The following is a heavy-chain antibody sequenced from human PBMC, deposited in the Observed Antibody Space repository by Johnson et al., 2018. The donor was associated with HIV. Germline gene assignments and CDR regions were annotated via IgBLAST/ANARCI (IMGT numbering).Heavy chain of an antibody. V-gene: IGHV3-23*04. CDR3: ARDGRDLVTRGGFDV. D-gene: IGHD5-18*01. Sequence: VQLVESGGGLVQPGGSLRLSCAASGFTFSSYAMSWVRQAPGKGLEWVSAISGSGGSTYYADSVKGRFSISRDKSKHTLYLQMNSLRPEDTAVYYCARDGRDLVTRGGFDVWGPGTVVTVSS. CDR1: GFTFSSYA. J-gene: IGHJ3*01. CDR2: ISGSGGST.